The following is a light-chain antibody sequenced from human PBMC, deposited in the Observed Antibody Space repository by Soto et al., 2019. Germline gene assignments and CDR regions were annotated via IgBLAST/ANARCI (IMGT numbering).Light chain of an antibody. J-gene: IGKJ4*01. Sequence: DVQMTQSPSSPSAFVGDRVTITCRASQGIAPYLAWFQQKPGKVPKLLIYATSTLQSGVPSRFSGSGSGTDFTLTINSLQPEDVGTYYCQKYNSAPLTFGGGNKV. CDR1: QGIAPY. V-gene: IGKV1-27*01. CDR3: QKYNSAPLT. CDR2: ATS.